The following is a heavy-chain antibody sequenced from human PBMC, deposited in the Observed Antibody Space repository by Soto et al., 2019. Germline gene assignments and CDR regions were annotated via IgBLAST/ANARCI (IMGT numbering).Heavy chain of an antibody. V-gene: IGHV3-74*01. CDR1: GFTFSTYW. D-gene: IGHD6-13*01. CDR3: SGSAYSTTRPEF. CDR2: ISADGSVT. J-gene: IGHJ4*02. Sequence: EVHLVESGGGLVHPGGSLRLSCTTSGFTFSTYWMHWVRQVPGKGLMWVSRISADGSVTNYADSVKGRFTISRDNAKSTLSLQMNSLRVEDTAVYYCSGSAYSTTRPEFWGRGTLVTVSS.